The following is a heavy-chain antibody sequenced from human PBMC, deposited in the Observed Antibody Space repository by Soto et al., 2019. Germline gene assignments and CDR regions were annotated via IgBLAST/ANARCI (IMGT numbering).Heavy chain of an antibody. CDR3: AAGGGLPWYY. J-gene: IGHJ4*02. CDR1: GGSISSGGYS. D-gene: IGHD5-12*01. V-gene: IGHV4-30-2*01. Sequence: QLQLQESGSGLVKPSQTLSLTCAVSGGSISSGGYSWSWMRQPPGKGLEWIGYIYHSGSTYYNPSLQRRVTIAAERSNNQFSLKLSSVTAAGTAVYYGAAGGGLPWYYWGQGTLVSVSS. CDR2: IYHSGST.